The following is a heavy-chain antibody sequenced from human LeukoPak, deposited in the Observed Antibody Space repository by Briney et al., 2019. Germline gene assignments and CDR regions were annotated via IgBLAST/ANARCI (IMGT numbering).Heavy chain of an antibody. Sequence: SETLSLTCTVSGGSISSSSYYWSWIRQPPGKGLEWIGEINHSGSTNYNPSLKSRVTISVDTSKNQFSLKLGSVTAADTAVYYCARAYDFRLGYFDYWGQGTLVTVSS. V-gene: IGHV4-39*07. CDR3: ARAYDFRLGYFDY. CDR2: INHSGST. CDR1: GGSISSSSYY. D-gene: IGHD3-3*01. J-gene: IGHJ4*02.